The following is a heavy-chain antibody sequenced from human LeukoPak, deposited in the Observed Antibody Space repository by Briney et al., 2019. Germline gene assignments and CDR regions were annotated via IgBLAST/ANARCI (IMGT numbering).Heavy chain of an antibody. V-gene: IGHV3-23*01. CDR2: ISGSGGAT. J-gene: IGHJ4*02. D-gene: IGHD2-2*02. CDR3: ATGWPLGYCTSTSCYTVFD. Sequence: GGSLRLSCAASGFPFSSYPLSWVRQTPRKGLEWVSAISGSGGATYYPDSVRGRFTISRDNSKNTLYLQMNSLRAEDTPLYYFATGWPLGYCTSTSCYTVFDWGQGTLVTVSS. CDR1: GFPFSSYP.